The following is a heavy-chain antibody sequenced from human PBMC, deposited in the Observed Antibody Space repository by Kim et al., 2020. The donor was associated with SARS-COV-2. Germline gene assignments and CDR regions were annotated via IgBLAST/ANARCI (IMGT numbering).Heavy chain of an antibody. V-gene: IGHV4-59*01. Sequence: PSLKSRVTISVDTSKNQVSLKLSSVTAADTAVYYCARAWGLVGATYYFDYWGQGALVTVSS. CDR3: ARAWGLVGATYYFDY. D-gene: IGHD1-26*01. J-gene: IGHJ4*02.